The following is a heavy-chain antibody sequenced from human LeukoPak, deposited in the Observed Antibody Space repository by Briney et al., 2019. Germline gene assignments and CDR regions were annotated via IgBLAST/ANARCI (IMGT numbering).Heavy chain of an antibody. CDR2: ISSSSSYI. CDR1: GFTFSSYS. J-gene: IGHJ4*02. V-gene: IGHV3-21*01. D-gene: IGHD1-26*01. CDR3: ARAPLSGSYIGY. Sequence: GGSLRLSCAASGFTFSSYSMNWVRQAPGKGLEWVSSISSSSSYIYYADSVKGRFTISRDNAKNSLYLQMNSLRAEDTAVYYCARAPLSGSYIGYWGQGTLVTVSS.